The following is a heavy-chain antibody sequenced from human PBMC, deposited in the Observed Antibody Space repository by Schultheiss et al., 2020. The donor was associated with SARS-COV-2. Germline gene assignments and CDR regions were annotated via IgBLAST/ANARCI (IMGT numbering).Heavy chain of an antibody. CDR3: VRDLPYYNFWRQELTL. CDR2: IWHHGNKE. Sequence: GESLKISCVGSGFTFSSYGMDWVRQAPGKGLEWVALIWHHGNKEEYTDSVKGRFTISRDNSKNTLYLQMDSLRADDTAVYYCVRDLPYYNFWRQELTLWGQGTSVTVSS. CDR1: GFTFSSYG. J-gene: IGHJ4*02. V-gene: IGHV3-33*01. D-gene: IGHD3-3*01.